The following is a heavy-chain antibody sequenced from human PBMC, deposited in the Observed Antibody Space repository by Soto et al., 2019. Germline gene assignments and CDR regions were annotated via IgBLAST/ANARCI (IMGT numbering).Heavy chain of an antibody. CDR1: RYTFDRYY. D-gene: IGHD2-15*01. J-gene: IGHJ4*02. CDR2: MNPNSGNT. Sequence: ASAKVSCSASRYTFDRYYLYWVRQATGQGLEWMGWMNPNSGNTGYAQKFQGRVTMTRNTSISTAYMELSSLRSEDTAVYYCARVGGLENWGQGTLVTVSS. V-gene: IGHV1-8*01. CDR3: ARVGGLEN.